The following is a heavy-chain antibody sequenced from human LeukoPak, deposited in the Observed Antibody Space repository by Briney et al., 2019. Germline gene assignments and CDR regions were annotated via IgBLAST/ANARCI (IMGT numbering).Heavy chain of an antibody. J-gene: IGHJ3*02. D-gene: IGHD3-3*01. Sequence: PGGSLRLSCAASGFTVSSNYMSWVRPAPGKGLEWVSLIYSGGSTDYADSVKGRLTISRDTSKNTLYLQIISLRAEDTAVYYCARGLRFLTFDIWGQGTMVTASS. CDR2: IYSGGST. CDR1: GFTVSSNY. CDR3: ARGLRFLTFDI. V-gene: IGHV3-66*01.